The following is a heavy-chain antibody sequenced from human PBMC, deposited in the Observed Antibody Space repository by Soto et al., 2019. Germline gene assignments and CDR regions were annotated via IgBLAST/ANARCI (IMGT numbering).Heavy chain of an antibody. Sequence: GGSLRLSCAASGFTFSSYWMSWVHQAPGKGLEWVANIKQDGSEKYYVDSVKGRFTISRDNAKNSLYLQMNSLRAEDTAVYYCARAKTYYYGSGSPYAFDIWGQGTMVTVSS. CDR3: ARAKTYYYGSGSPYAFDI. V-gene: IGHV3-7*05. CDR1: GFTFSSYW. J-gene: IGHJ3*02. CDR2: IKQDGSEK. D-gene: IGHD3-10*01.